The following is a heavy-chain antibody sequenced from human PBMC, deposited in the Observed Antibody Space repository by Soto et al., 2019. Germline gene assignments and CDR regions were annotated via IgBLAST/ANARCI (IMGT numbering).Heavy chain of an antibody. CDR1: GFTFSDYY. J-gene: IGHJ4*02. CDR2: IRNKANNHAT. Sequence: EVQLVQSGGGLVQPGGSLRLSCAASGFTFSDYYMDWVRRAPGKGLEWVGRIRNKANNHATEYAASLKGRVTFSRDDSENSLYLQMNSLETEDTAVYWCTREKRYYNNLTSFYFDNWGQGTLVTVSS. D-gene: IGHD3-10*01. V-gene: IGHV3-72*01. CDR3: TREKRYYNNLTSFYFDN.